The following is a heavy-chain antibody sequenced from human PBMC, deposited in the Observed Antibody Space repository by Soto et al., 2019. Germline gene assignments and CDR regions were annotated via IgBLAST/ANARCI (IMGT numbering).Heavy chain of an antibody. J-gene: IGHJ4*02. CDR2: INSDGSST. CDR1: GFTFSSYW. V-gene: IGHV3-74*01. Sequence: EVQLVESGGGLVQPGGSLRLSCAASGFTFSSYWMHWVRQAPGKGLVWVSRINSDGSSTSYADSVKGRFTITRDHAKNTLYLHMNSLSGEDTAVYYCARVSCSGGSCYHLDYWSQGTLVTVSS. D-gene: IGHD2-15*01. CDR3: ARVSCSGGSCYHLDY.